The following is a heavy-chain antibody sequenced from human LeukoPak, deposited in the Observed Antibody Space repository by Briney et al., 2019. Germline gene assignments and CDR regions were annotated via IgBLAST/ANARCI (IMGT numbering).Heavy chain of an antibody. CDR1: GFTFRNFG. D-gene: IGHD2-15*01. J-gene: IGHJ4*02. V-gene: IGHV3-33*08. CDR3: ARGYCSGGTCYDVDY. CDR2: IWYDGSNK. Sequence: GGSLRLSCVASGFTFRNFGMAWVRQAPGKGLEWVALIWYDGSNKYYADSVKGRFTISRDNSKNTLYLQMNSLRAEDTAVYYCARGYCSGGTCYDVDYWGQGTLVTVSS.